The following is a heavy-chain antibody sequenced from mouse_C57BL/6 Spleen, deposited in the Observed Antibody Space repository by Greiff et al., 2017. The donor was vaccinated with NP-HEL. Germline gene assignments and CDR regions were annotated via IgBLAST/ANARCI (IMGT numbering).Heavy chain of an antibody. V-gene: IGHV1-82*01. J-gene: IGHJ3*01. D-gene: IGHD2-4*01. CDR2: IYPGDGDT. CDR3: ARSDYEAWFAY. Sequence: VQLQQSGPELVKPGASVKISCKASGYAFSSSWMNWVKQRPGKGLEWIGRIYPGDGDTNYNGKFKGKATLTADKSSSTAYMQLSSLTSEASAVHFCARSDYEAWFAYWGQGTLVTVSA. CDR1: GYAFSSSW.